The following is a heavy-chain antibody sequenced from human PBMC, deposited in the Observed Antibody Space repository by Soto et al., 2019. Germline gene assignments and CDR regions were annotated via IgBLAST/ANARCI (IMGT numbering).Heavy chain of an antibody. Sequence: GGSLRLSCGASGFTFSSYVMSWVRQAPGKGLEWVSAISGSGGNTYYADSVKGRFTISRDNSKNTLFLQMNSLRAEDTALYFCAKEMGDYYDSSGSWFDPWGQGTLVTVSS. D-gene: IGHD3-22*01. CDR3: AKEMGDYYDSSGSWFDP. V-gene: IGHV3-23*01. CDR2: ISGSGGNT. J-gene: IGHJ5*02. CDR1: GFTFSSYV.